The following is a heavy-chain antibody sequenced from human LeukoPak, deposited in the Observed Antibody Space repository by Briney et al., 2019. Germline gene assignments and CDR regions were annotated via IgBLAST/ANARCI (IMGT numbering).Heavy chain of an antibody. D-gene: IGHD2-2*03. V-gene: IGHV4-30-4*01. CDR1: GGSISSGDYY. CDR3: ARAVGYCSSTSCYVRKSAYYFDY. Sequence: SQTLSLTCTVSGGSISSGDYYWSWIRQPPGKGLEWFGYIYYSGSTYYNLSLKSRVTISVDTSKNQFSLKLSSVTAADTAVYYCARAVGYCSSTSCYVRKSAYYFDYWGQGTLVTVSS. CDR2: IYYSGST. J-gene: IGHJ4*02.